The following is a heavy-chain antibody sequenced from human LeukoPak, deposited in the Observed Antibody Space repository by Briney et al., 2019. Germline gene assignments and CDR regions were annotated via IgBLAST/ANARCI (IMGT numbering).Heavy chain of an antibody. Sequence: PGGSLRLSCAVSGFTFSSYWMHWVRQAPGKGLVWVSRMNPDGSNTVYADSVKGRFAISRDNAKNSLYLQMNSLRDEDTAVYYCAREASQIKDMDLWGQGTTVTVSS. CDR3: AREASQIKDMDL. CDR1: GFTFSSYW. CDR2: MNPDGSNT. J-gene: IGHJ6*02. V-gene: IGHV3-74*01.